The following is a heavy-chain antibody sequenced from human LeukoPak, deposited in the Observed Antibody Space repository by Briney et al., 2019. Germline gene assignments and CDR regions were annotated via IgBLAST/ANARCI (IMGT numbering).Heavy chain of an antibody. D-gene: IGHD3-22*01. CDR2: INSDGSST. CDR3: ARGAYDSSGYYVMDYYYYMDV. J-gene: IGHJ6*03. Sequence: GGSLRLSCAASGFTFSSYWMHWVRQAPGKGLVWVSRINSDGSSTSYADSVKGRFTISRDNAKNTLYLQMNSLRAEDTAVYYCARGAYDSSGYYVMDYYYYMDVWGKGTTVTVSS. V-gene: IGHV3-74*01. CDR1: GFTFSSYW.